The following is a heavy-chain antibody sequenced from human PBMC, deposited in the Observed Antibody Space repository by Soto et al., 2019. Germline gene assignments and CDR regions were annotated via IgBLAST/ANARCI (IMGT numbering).Heavy chain of an antibody. D-gene: IGHD1-26*01. V-gene: IGHV3-73*02. CDR3: TRHDAVGATMGDAFDI. CDR2: IRSKANSYAT. CDR1: GFTFSGSA. Sequence: EVQLVESGGGLVQPGGSLKLSCAASGFTFSGSAMHWARQASGKGLEWVGRIRSKANSYATAYAASVKGRFTISRDDLKNTAYLQMNSLKTEDTAVYYCTRHDAVGATMGDAFDIWGQGTMVTVSS. J-gene: IGHJ3*02.